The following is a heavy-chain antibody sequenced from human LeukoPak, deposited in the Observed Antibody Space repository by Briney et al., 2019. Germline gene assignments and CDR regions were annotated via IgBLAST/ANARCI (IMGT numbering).Heavy chain of an antibody. D-gene: IGHD3-22*01. Sequence: PSETLSLTCTVSGGSISSSSYYWGWSRQPPGKGLEWIGSIYYSGSTYYNPSLTSRVTISVDTSKNQFSLKLSSVTAADTAVYYCACTRITMIVVVHSGLDYWGQGTLVTVSS. CDR1: GGSISSSSYY. V-gene: IGHV4-39*01. J-gene: IGHJ4*02. CDR2: IYYSGST. CDR3: ACTRITMIVVVHSGLDY.